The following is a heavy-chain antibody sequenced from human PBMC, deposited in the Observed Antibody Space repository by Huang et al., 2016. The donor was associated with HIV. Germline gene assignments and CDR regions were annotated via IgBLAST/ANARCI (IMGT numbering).Heavy chain of an antibody. Sequence: QVQLVQSGSEFKKPGASVRVSYKASGYSFSDYAVNWVRQAPGQGLEWMGWINTKTGNATYVQGFRGRFVFSLDTSVKTAYLHISSLKTEDAAVYYCARDARELRDYLVRFNWFAPWGQGTLVTVSS. D-gene: IGHD1-7*01. J-gene: IGHJ5*02. CDR2: INTKTGNA. CDR3: ARDARELRDYLVRFNWFAP. V-gene: IGHV7-4-1*02. CDR1: GYSFSDYA.